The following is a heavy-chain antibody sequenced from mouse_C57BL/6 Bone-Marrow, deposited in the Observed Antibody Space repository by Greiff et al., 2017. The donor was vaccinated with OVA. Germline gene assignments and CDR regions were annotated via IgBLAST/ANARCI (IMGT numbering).Heavy chain of an antibody. Sequence: QVHVKQSGAELAKPGASVKLSCKASGYTFTSYWMHWVKQRPGQGLEWIGYINPSSGYTKYNQKFKDKATLTADKSSSTAYMQLSSLTYEDSAVYYCARGDGNLDWYFDVWGTGTTVTVSS. CDR1: GYTFTSYW. CDR2: INPSSGYT. CDR3: ARGDGNLDWYFDV. J-gene: IGHJ1*03. D-gene: IGHD2-1*01. V-gene: IGHV1-7*01.